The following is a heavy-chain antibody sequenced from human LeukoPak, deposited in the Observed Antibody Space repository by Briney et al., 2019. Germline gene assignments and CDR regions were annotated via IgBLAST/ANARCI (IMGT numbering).Heavy chain of an antibody. J-gene: IGHJ6*03. CDR2: INHSGST. V-gene: IGHV4-34*01. CDR3: ARRAGGGFGESLSVRYYYYYYMDV. CDR1: GGSFSGYY. Sequence: SETLSLTCAVYGGSFSGYYWSWIRQPPGKGLEWIGEINHSGSTNYNPSLKSRVTISVDTSKNQFSLKLSSVTAADTAVYYCARRAGGGFGESLSVRYYYYYYMDVWGKGTTVTISS. D-gene: IGHD3-10*01.